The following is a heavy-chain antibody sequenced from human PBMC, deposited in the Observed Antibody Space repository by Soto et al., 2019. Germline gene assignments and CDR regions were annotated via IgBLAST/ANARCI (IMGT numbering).Heavy chain of an antibody. D-gene: IGHD2-15*01. V-gene: IGHV4-39*01. CDR1: GSSMSSSAYY. CDR2: VYYTGIT. CDR3: ARQGRPGYCTGGNCYPTFDI. J-gene: IGHJ3*02. Sequence: QMHLQQSGPGLVKPSETLSLTCTVAGSSMSSSAYYWGWIRQPPGKGLEWIGSVYYTGITDYKSSLESWVSISADTSKNQFSLRLTSLSAADTAIYFCARQGRPGYCTGGNCYPTFDIWGPGTMVTVSS.